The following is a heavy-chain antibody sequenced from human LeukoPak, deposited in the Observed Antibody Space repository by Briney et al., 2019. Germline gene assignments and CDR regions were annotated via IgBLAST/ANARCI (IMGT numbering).Heavy chain of an antibody. CDR1: GGTFSSYA. J-gene: IGHJ4*02. CDR2: IIPILGIA. D-gene: IGHD3-3*01. Sequence: ASVKVSCKASGGTFSSYAISWVRQAPGQGLEWMGRIIPILGIANYAQKFQGRVTITADKSTSTAYMELSSLRSEDTAVYYCARGPYDFWSGPSEYYFDYWGQGTLVTVSS. CDR3: ARGPYDFWSGPSEYYFDY. V-gene: IGHV1-69*04.